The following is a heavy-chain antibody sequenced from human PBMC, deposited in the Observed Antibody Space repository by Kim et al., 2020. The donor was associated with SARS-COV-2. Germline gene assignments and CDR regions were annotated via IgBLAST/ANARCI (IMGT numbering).Heavy chain of an antibody. Sequence: ASVKVSCKASGFSLTSHHIHWMRQAPGQGLEWMGLINPSGDVTLYAQRFQVRLTVTRDTSTSTVYMDLSSLRSEDTAVYYCAREVEAAGKAFDYWGQGTL. CDR2: INPSGDVT. CDR1: GFSLTSHH. J-gene: IGHJ4*02. V-gene: IGHV1-46*01. CDR3: AREVEAAGKAFDY. D-gene: IGHD6-13*01.